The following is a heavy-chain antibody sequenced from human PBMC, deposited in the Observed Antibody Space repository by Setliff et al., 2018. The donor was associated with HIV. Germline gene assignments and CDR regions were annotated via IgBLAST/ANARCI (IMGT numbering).Heavy chain of an antibody. Sequence: SVKVSCKATGGTFSSYAMSWVRQAPGQGLEWMGAIIPMLGITNYAQKSQGRVTMIADKSTGTAYMDLSSLTSDDTAVYYCASSFGGNSLRHEAAFDIWGPGTRVTVSS. CDR2: IIPMLGIT. V-gene: IGHV1-69*10. D-gene: IGHD2-21*02. J-gene: IGHJ3*02. CDR1: GGTFSSYA. CDR3: ASSFGGNSLRHEAAFDI.